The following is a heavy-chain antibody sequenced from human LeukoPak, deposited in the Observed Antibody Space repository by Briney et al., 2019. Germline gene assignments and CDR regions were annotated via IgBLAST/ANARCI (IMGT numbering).Heavy chain of an antibody. V-gene: IGHV4-34*01. CDR2: INHSGST. J-gene: IGHJ4*02. CDR3: ARMGYCPSDY. Sequence: SETLSLTCAVYGGSFSGYYWIWIRQPPGKGLEWIGEINHSGSTNYNPSLKSRVTISVDTSKNQFSLKLSSVTAADTAVYYCARMGYCPSDYWGQGTLVTVSS. CDR1: GGSFSGYY. D-gene: IGHD2-15*01.